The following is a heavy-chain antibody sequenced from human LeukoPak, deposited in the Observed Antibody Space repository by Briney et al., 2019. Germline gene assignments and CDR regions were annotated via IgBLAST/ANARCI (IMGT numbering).Heavy chain of an antibody. J-gene: IGHJ6*03. CDR1: VGSFSGYY. Sequence: SETLSLTCAVYVGSFSGYYWSWIRQPPGKGLEWSGEINHSGSTNYNSSLKSRVTISVDTSKNQFSLKLTSVTDADTAVYYCARGYYGSGSHCCHMDVWGKGTTITVS. CDR3: ARGYYGSGSHCCHMDV. CDR2: INHSGST. V-gene: IGHV4-34*01. D-gene: IGHD3-10*01.